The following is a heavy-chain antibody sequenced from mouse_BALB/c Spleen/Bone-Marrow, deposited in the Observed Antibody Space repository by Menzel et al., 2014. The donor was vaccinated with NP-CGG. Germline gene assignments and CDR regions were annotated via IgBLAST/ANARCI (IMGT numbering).Heavy chain of an antibody. CDR2: ISDGGGRA. D-gene: IGHD3-2*01. J-gene: IGHJ2*01. Sequence: EVQLVESGGGLVQPGGSLKLSCAASGFTFSSYTMSWIRQTPEKRLEWVAYISDGGGRAYYPDTVKGRFTISRDNAKNSLYLQMSSLKSEDTAMYYCARQLDSSGYLLDYWGQGTTLTVSS. CDR3: ARQLDSSGYLLDY. CDR1: GFTFSSYT. V-gene: IGHV5-12-2*01.